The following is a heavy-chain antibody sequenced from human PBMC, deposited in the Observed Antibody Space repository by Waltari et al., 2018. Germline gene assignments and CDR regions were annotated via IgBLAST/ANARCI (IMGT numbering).Heavy chain of an antibody. CDR2: MNPNMGKT. Sequence: QVQLVQSGAEVKKPGASVKVSCKASGYTFTSYDINWVRQATGQGLEWMGWMNPNMGKTGYVKKFQCRVTMTRNTSISTAYMELSSLRSEDTAVYYCARGDYGGSYYYYYYMDVWGKGTTVTVSS. CDR3: ARGDYGGSYYYYYYMDV. CDR1: GYTFTSYD. D-gene: IGHD4-17*01. V-gene: IGHV1-8*01. J-gene: IGHJ6*03.